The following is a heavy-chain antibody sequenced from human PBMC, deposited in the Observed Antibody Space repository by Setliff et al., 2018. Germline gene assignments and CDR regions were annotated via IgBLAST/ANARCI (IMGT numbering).Heavy chain of an antibody. Sequence: LSLTCTVSGDSLSRAKYYWSWIRQSAGKGLECLGRIYTDGSTKYNPSLNSRVTLLIDTAKNQISLRLSSVTAADTAVYFCARVTGFSYMDVWGKGTTVTVSS. V-gene: IGHV4-61*02. CDR2: IYTDGST. CDR1: GDSLSRAKYY. J-gene: IGHJ6*03. CDR3: ARVTGFSYMDV. D-gene: IGHD3-3*01.